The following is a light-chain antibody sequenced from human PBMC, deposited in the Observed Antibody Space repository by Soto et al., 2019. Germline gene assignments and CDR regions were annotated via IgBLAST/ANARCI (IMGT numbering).Light chain of an antibody. J-gene: IGKJ1*01. CDR1: QSVSSN. CDR2: DAS. CDR3: QQYNNWPRT. V-gene: IGKV3-15*01. Sequence: TQSPGPLSLSPGERATLSCRASQSVSSNYLAWYQLKPGQAPRLLIYDASTRATGIPARFSGSGSGTEFTLTISSLQSEDVAVYYCQQYNNWPRTLGQGTKVDIK.